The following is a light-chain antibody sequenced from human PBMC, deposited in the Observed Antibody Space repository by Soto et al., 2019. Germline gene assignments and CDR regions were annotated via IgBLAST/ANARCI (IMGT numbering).Light chain of an antibody. CDR1: ESVNSW. CDR3: QKYDSAPT. V-gene: IGKV1-27*01. Sequence: DIQLTQSPSTLSASIGDRVTITCRASESVNSWLAWYQQKPGKAPKLLITAASTFQSGVPFRFSGSMSGTDFTLTISRLQPEDVATYYCQKYDSAPTFGPGTKVDIK. J-gene: IGKJ1*01. CDR2: AAS.